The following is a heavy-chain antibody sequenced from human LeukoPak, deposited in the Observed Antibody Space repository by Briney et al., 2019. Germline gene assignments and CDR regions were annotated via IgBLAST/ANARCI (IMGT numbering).Heavy chain of an antibody. D-gene: IGHD6-6*01. Sequence: PGGSMRLSCAASGFTFSDYYMSWIRQAPGKGLEWVSYISSSGSTIYYADSVRGRFTISRDNTKNSLFLQMNSLRAEDTAIYYCARDVGTSSNWYDPWGQGTLVTVSS. J-gene: IGHJ5*02. CDR1: GFTFSDYY. CDR2: ISSSGSTI. CDR3: ARDVGTSSNWYDP. V-gene: IGHV3-11*04.